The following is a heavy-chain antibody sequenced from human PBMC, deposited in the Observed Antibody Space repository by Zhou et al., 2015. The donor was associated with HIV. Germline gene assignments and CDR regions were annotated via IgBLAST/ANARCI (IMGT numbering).Heavy chain of an antibody. CDR2: IIPILGTA. J-gene: IGHJ4*02. Sequence: QVQLVQSGAEVKKPGSSVKVSCKASGGTFSSYTISWVRQAPGQGLEWMGRIIPILGTANYAQKFQGRVTITADESTSTAYMELSSLRSEDTAVYYCASYLKGRYYYGSGSYYSVDYWGQGTLVTVSS. CDR1: GGTFSSYT. CDR3: ASYLKGRYYYGSGSYYSVDY. V-gene: IGHV1-69*08. D-gene: IGHD3-10*01.